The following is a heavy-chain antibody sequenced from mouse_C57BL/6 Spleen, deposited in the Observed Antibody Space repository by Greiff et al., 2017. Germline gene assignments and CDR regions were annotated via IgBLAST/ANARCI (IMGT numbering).Heavy chain of an antibody. CDR1: GYTFTSYD. CDR3: AREGGYDYGDGGFAY. J-gene: IGHJ3*01. D-gene: IGHD2-4*01. Sequence: QVQLQQSGPELVKPGASVKLSCKASGYTFTSYDINWVKQRPGQGLEWIGWIYPRDGSTKYNEKFKGKATLTVDTSSSTADMELHSLTSEDSAVYFFAREGGYDYGDGGFAYWGQGTLVTGSA. CDR2: IYPRDGST. V-gene: IGHV1-85*01.